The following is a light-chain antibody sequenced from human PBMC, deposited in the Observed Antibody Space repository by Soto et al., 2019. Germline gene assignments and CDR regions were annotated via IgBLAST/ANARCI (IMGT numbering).Light chain of an antibody. CDR2: GAS. V-gene: IGKV3-20*01. J-gene: IGKJ2*01. Sequence: EIVLTQSPGTLPLSPGERATLSCRASQSVSSYSAWYQQKPGQAPRLLIYGASSRATDTPDRFSGSGSGTDFTLTISRLEPEDFAVYYCQQYGTSPYTFGQGTKLDIK. CDR3: QQYGTSPYT. CDR1: QSVSSY.